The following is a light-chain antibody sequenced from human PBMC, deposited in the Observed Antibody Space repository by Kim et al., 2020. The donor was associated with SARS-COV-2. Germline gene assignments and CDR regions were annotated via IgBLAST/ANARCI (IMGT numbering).Light chain of an antibody. V-gene: IGKV3-11*01. CDR3: QQRSNWPLT. CDR1: QSVSSY. Sequence: LCPGKRATLSCRASQSVSSYLAWYQQKPGQAPRLLIYDASNRATGIPARFSGSGSGTDFTLTISSLEPEDFAVYYCQQRSNWPLTFGGGTKVDIK. CDR2: DAS. J-gene: IGKJ4*01.